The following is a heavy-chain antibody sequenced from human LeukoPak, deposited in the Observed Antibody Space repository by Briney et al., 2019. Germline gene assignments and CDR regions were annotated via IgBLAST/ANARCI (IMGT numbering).Heavy chain of an antibody. CDR2: IRYGGSNK. V-gene: IGHV3-30*02. CDR3: AKVIGWLRFHDFDY. Sequence: AGGSLRLSCAASGFTFSSYGMHWVRQAPGKGLEWVAFIRYGGSNKYYADSVKGRFTISRDNSKNTLYLQINSLRAEDTAVYYCAKVIGWLRFHDFDYWGQRTLVTVLS. J-gene: IGHJ4*02. CDR1: GFTFSSYG. D-gene: IGHD5-12*01.